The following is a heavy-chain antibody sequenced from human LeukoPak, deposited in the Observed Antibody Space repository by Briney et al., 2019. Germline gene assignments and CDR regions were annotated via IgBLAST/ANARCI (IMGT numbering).Heavy chain of an antibody. CDR3: ARDFSSSSTVYYYYYMDV. D-gene: IGHD6-6*01. CDR2: IYYSGTP. V-gene: IGHV4-39*07. Sequence: SETLSLTCTVSGGSISSRTYYWGWIRQPPGKGLEWIGTIYYSGTPYYNPSLKSRVTISLGTSKNQFSLKLSSVTAADTAIYYCARDFSSSSTVYYYYYMDVWGKGTTVTVSS. J-gene: IGHJ6*03. CDR1: GGSISSRTYY.